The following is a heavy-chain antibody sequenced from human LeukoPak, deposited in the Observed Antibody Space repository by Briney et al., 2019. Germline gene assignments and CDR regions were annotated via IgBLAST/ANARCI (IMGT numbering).Heavy chain of an antibody. J-gene: IGHJ5*02. CDR1: GFTVSSNY. D-gene: IGHD1-26*01. CDR3: ARGLGATTGFWFDP. V-gene: IGHV3-53*04. Sequence: GGSLGLSCAASGFTVSSNYMTWVRQAPGKGLEWVSIIYSGGTTYYADSVKGRFTISRHNSNNTLYLQMNSLRPEDTAVYYCARGLGATTGFWFDPWGQGTLVTVSS. CDR2: IYSGGTT.